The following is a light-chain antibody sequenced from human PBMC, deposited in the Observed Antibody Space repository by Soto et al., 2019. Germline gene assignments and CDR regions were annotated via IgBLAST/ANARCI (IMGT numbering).Light chain of an antibody. CDR3: QQYGPSPMYT. Sequence: EIVLTQSPGTLSLAPGERATLSCSASQTVSSSYLAWYQQKPGQAPRLLIYGASTRATGIPGRFSGSASGTDFTLTISRLEPEDFAGYYCQQYGPSPMYTFGQGTNREIK. J-gene: IGKJ2*01. V-gene: IGKV3-20*01. CDR1: QTVSSSY. CDR2: GAS.